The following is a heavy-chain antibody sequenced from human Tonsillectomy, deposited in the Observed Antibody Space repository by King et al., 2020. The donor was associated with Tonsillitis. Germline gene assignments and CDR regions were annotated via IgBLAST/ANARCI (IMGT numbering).Heavy chain of an antibody. CDR1: GGSISSSTFY. J-gene: IGHJ4*02. CDR3: ARGVRGGVWGRWLGYDY. V-gene: IGHV4-39*07. Sequence: QLQESGPGLVKPSETLSLTCTVSGGSISSSTFYWGWIRQPPGKGLEWIGSIYYSGSTYYNPSLKSRVTISVDTSKNQFSLKLSSVTAADTAGYYCARGVRGGVWGRWLGYDYWGPGTLVTVSS. D-gene: IGHD3-16*01. CDR2: IYYSGST.